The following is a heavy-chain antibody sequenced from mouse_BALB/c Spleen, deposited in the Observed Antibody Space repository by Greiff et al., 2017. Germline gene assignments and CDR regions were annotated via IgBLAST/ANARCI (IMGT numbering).Heavy chain of an antibody. J-gene: IGHJ3*01. V-gene: IGHV1-69*02. CDR1: GYTFTSYW. CDR3: GRSLIRFGY. Sequence: QVQLQQPGAELVKPGASVKLSCKASGYTFTSYWMHWVKQRPGQGLEWIGEIDPSDSYTNYNQKFKGKATLTVDKSSSTAYMQLSSLTSEDSAVYYCGRSLIRFGYWGQGTL. CDR2: IDPSDSYT. D-gene: IGHD1-3*01.